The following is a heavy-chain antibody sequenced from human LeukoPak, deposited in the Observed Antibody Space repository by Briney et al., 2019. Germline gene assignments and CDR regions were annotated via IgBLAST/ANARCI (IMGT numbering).Heavy chain of an antibody. CDR1: GGSFSGYY. Sequence: PSETLSLTCAVYGGSFSGYYWSWIRQPPGKGLEWIGEINHSGSTNYNPSLKSRVTISVDTSKNQFSLKLSSVTAADTAVYYCARGALTTVVIPFFDYWGQGTLVTVSS. CDR3: ARGALTTVVIPFFDY. D-gene: IGHD4-23*01. V-gene: IGHV4-34*01. CDR2: INHSGST. J-gene: IGHJ4*02.